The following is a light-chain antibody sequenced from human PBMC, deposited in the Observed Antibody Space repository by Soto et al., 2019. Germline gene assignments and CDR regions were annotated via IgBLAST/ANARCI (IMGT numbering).Light chain of an antibody. CDR2: AAA. V-gene: IGKV3-20*01. J-gene: IGKJ2*01. CDR3: QQYGDAHPT. CDR1: QSVSSAF. Sequence: IVLTQSPGTLSLSPGERATLSCRASQSVSSAFFAWYQQKPGQPLRLLIYAAANRATGIPDRFSGSGSATDFTLTISRLEAEDFAVYYCQQYGDAHPTFGRGT.